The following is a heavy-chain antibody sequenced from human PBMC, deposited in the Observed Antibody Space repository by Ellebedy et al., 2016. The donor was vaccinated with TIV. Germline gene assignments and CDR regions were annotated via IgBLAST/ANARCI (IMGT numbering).Heavy chain of an antibody. D-gene: IGHD3-10*01. CDR1: GFTFSSYA. CDR3: AKALWFEHYYHYGMDV. Sequence: GGSLRLSXAASGFTFSSYAMSWVRQAPGKGLEWVSAISGSGGSTYYADSVKGRFTISRDNSKNTLYLQMNSLRAEDTAVYYCAKALWFEHYYHYGMDVWGQGTTVTVSS. CDR2: ISGSGGST. J-gene: IGHJ6*02. V-gene: IGHV3-23*01.